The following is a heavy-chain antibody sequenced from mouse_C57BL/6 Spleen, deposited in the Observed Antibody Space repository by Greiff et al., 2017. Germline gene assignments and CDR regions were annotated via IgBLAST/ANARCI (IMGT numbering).Heavy chain of an antibody. J-gene: IGHJ3*01. Sequence: VQLQQSGPELVKPGASVKLSCKASGYAFSSSWMNWVKQRPGKGLEWIGRIYPGGGDTNYNRRFKGKTTLTADKSSSTAYMQLSSLAAEDSAVYFCAGRGDWGWFAYWGQGTLVTVSA. V-gene: IGHV1-82*01. CDR3: AGRGDWGWFAY. CDR2: IYPGGGDT. CDR1: GYAFSSSW.